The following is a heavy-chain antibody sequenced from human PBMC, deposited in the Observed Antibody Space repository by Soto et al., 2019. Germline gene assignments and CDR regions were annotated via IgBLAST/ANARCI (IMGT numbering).Heavy chain of an antibody. J-gene: IGHJ4*02. V-gene: IGHV3-23*01. CDR2: ISGSGGST. CDR1: GFTFSSYA. CDR3: AKSHEFGVVILYYFDY. D-gene: IGHD3-3*01. Sequence: TRGSLRLSCAASGFTFSSYAMSWVRQAPGKGLEWVSAISGSGGSTYYADSVKGRFTISRDNSKNTLYLQMNSLRAEDTAVYYCAKSHEFGVVILYYFDYWGQGTLVTVSS.